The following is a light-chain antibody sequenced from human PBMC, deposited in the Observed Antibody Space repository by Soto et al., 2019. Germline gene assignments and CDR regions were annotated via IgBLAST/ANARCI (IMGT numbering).Light chain of an antibody. Sequence: QSALTQPASVSGSPGQSITISCTGTSSDVGGYNYVSWSQQHPGKAPKLMIYEVSNRPSGVSNRFAGSKSGNTASLTISGLQAEDEADYYCSSYSTTSSPHVLFGGGTKLTVL. V-gene: IGLV2-14*01. CDR2: EVS. J-gene: IGLJ2*01. CDR3: SSYSTTSSPHVL. CDR1: SSDVGGYNY.